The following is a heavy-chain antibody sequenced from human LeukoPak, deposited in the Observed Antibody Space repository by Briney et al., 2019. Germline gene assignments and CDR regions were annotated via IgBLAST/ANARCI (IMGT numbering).Heavy chain of an antibody. CDR3: ARDVVAAAGSWDY. D-gene: IGHD6-13*01. J-gene: IGHJ4*02. V-gene: IGHV4-39*07. Sequence: PSETLSLTCTVSGGSISSSSYYWGWIRQPPGKGLEWIGSIYYSGSTYYNPSLKSRVTMLVDTSKNQFSLNLSSVTAADTAVYYCARDVVAAAGSWDYWGQGTLVTVSS. CDR2: IYYSGST. CDR1: GGSISSSSYY.